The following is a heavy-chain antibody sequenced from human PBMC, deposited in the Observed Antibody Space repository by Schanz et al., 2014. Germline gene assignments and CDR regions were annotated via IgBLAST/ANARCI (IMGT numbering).Heavy chain of an antibody. CDR2: IYYTGHT. Sequence: QVQLQESGPGLVKPSETLSLTCTVSGGSISTYYWSWIRQPPGKGLEWIGYIYYTGHTYYNPSLKSRVPISGDPPKTHFSLKIFSVTAADTAVYYCARRLRGFDYWGQGTLVTVSS. D-gene: IGHD4-17*01. J-gene: IGHJ4*02. CDR3: ARRLRGFDY. CDR1: GGSISTYY. V-gene: IGHV4-59*08.